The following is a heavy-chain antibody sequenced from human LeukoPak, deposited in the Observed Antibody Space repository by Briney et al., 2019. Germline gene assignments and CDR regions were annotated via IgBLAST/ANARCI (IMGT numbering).Heavy chain of an antibody. V-gene: IGHV3-30*18. CDR3: AKGGYSYGWRAFDI. CDR2: ISSDGSNK. D-gene: IGHD5-18*01. J-gene: IGHJ3*02. Sequence: GGSLRLSCAASGFTFSNYWMHWVRQAPGKGLEWVAVISSDGSNKYYADSVKGRFTISRDNSKNTLYLQMNSLRAEDTAVYYCAKGGYSYGWRAFDIWGQGTMVTVSS. CDR1: GFTFSNYW.